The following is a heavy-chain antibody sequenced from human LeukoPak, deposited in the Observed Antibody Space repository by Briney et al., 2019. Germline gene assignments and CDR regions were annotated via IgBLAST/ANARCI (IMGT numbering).Heavy chain of an antibody. CDR3: ASGEYYYEYYYGMDV. V-gene: IGHV4-4*08. CDR1: GGSISSYY. D-gene: IGHD3-22*01. Sequence: SETLSLTCTVSGGSISSYYWSWIRQPPGKGLEWIGRIYTSGSTNYNPSLKSRVTISVDTSKNQFSLKLSSVTAADTAVYYCASGEYYYEYYYGMDVWGQGTTVTVSS. J-gene: IGHJ6*02. CDR2: IYTSGST.